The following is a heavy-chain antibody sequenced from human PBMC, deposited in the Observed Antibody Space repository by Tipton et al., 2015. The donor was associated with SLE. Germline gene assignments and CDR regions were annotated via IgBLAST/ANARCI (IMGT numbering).Heavy chain of an antibody. J-gene: IGHJ3*02. D-gene: IGHD2-21*02. CDR1: GGSFSGYY. V-gene: IGHV4-34*01. Sequence: TLSLTCAVYGGSFSGYYWSWIRQPPGKGLEWIGEINQSGSTNHNPSLKSRVTISVDTSKNQFSLKLSSVTAADTAVYYCARGGGDLLKRRAFDIWGQGTMVTVSS. CDR3: ARGGGDLLKRRAFDI. CDR2: INQSGST.